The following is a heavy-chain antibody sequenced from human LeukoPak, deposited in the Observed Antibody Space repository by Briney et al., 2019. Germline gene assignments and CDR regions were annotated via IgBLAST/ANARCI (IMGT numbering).Heavy chain of an antibody. CDR3: ARAGYYYDSSGYYDREYYFDY. J-gene: IGHJ4*02. Sequence: GGSLRLSCAASGFTVSSNYMSWVRQAPGKGLEWVSVIHSSGSAYYADSVKGRFTISRDNSKNTLYLQMNSLRAEDTAVYYCARAGYYYDSSGYYDREYYFDYWGQGTLVTVSP. V-gene: IGHV3-66*03. CDR1: GFTVSSNY. D-gene: IGHD3-22*01. CDR2: IHSSGSA.